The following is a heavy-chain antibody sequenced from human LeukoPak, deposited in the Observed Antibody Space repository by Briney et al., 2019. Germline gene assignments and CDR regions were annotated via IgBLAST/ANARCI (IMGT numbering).Heavy chain of an antibody. V-gene: IGHV1-8*01. D-gene: IGHD3-22*01. J-gene: IGHJ4*02. Sequence: ASVKVSCKASRYTFTRYDINWVREAAGQGLDGMGLMNPNTGRTGFAQKFQGRLTMTRDTSISTAYMELSSLRSEDTAVYYCAKLSQTPDYYSNGGYYYLGYWGQGTPVTVSS. CDR1: RYTFTRYD. CDR3: AKLSQTPDYYSNGGYYYLGY. CDR2: MNPNTGRT.